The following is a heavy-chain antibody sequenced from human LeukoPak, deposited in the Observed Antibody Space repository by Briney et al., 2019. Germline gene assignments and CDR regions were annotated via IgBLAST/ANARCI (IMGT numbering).Heavy chain of an antibody. Sequence: GGSLRLSCVASGFTFSSSWMSWVRQAPGKGLEWVANIKQDGSEKSYVESVRGRFTISRDNAKNSLYLQLNSLRAEDTALYDCARDNPPDYWGQGTLVTVSS. CDR3: ARDNPPDY. J-gene: IGHJ4*02. CDR1: GFTFSSSW. CDR2: IKQDGSEK. V-gene: IGHV3-7*03.